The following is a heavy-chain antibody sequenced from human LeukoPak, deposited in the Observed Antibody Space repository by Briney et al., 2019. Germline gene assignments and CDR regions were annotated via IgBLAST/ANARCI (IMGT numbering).Heavy chain of an antibody. D-gene: IGHD4-17*01. J-gene: IGHJ4*02. V-gene: IGHV3-9*01. CDR2: ISWNSGSI. CDR1: GFTFDDYA. Sequence: GRSLRLSCAASGFTFDDYAMHWVRQAPGKGLEGVSGISWNSGSIGYADSVKGRFTISRDNAKNSLYLQMNSLRAEDTALHYCAKSPRYGDTGEIDYWGQGTLDTVSS. CDR3: AKSPRYGDTGEIDY.